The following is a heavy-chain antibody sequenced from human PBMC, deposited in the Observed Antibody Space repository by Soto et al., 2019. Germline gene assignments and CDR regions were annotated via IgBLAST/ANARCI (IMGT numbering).Heavy chain of an antibody. CDR2: IYYSGST. D-gene: IGHD2-15*01. V-gene: IGHV4-59*01. Sequence: SETLSLTCTVSGGSISSYYWSWIRQPPGKGLEWIGYIYYSGSTNYNPSLKSRVTMSVDTSKNQFSLKLSSVTAADTAMYYCARVRYCSGGSCFNWFDPWGQGTLVTV. CDR3: ARVRYCSGGSCFNWFDP. CDR1: GGSISSYY. J-gene: IGHJ5*02.